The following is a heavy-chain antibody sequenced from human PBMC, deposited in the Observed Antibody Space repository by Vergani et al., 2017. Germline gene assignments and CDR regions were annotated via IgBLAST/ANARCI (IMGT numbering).Heavy chain of an antibody. J-gene: IGHJ4*02. V-gene: IGHV5-51*01. CDR1: EYSFGNYW. CDR3: ARHTTYTDS. D-gene: IGHD1-1*01. Sequence: EVELVQSGPEMRKPGESLKISCKGSEYSFGNYWIGCVRQMPGKGLEWMGIIYPADSDTRYSPSFQGQATISADKSISTAFLQWDSLKASDTALYYCARHTTYTDSWGQGTLVTVSS. CDR2: IYPADSDT.